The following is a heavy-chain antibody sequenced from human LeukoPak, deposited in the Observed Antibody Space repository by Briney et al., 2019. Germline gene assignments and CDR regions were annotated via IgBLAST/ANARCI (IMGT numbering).Heavy chain of an antibody. CDR2: INPSGGST. Sequence: ASVNVSCKASGYTFTSYYMHWVRQAPGQGLEWMGIINPSGGSTSYAQKFQGRVTMTRDMSTSTVYMELSSLRSEDTAVYYCARGPVNRYSSGWYSSWGQGTLVTVSS. CDR3: ARGPVNRYSSGWYSS. D-gene: IGHD6-19*01. J-gene: IGHJ5*02. V-gene: IGHV1-46*01. CDR1: GYTFTSYY.